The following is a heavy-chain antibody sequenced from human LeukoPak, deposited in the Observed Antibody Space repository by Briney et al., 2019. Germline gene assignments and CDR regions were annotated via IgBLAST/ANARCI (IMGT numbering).Heavy chain of an antibody. V-gene: IGHV4-39*07. J-gene: IGHJ4*02. CDR2: LSYSGSA. CDR3: ARVSFSYFDY. CDR1: GGSITSSGFY. Sequence: SETLSLTCTVSGGSITSSGFYWGWIRQPPGKGLEWIGSLSYSGSAYYNPSLKSRVTISVDTSKNQFSLKLSSVTAADTAVYYCARVSFSYFDYWGQGTLVTVSS.